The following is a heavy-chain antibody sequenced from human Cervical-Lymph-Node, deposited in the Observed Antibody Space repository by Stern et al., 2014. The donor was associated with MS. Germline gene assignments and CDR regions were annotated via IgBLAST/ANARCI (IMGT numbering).Heavy chain of an antibody. CDR2: VDWDDEK. Sequence: QVTLRESGPTLVKPSQTLTLTCTFSGFSLRTTGMSVTWVRQPPGKALEWLALVDWDDEKYFSTSLKTRLTISRATSNNQVFLTMANMTPADTATYFCARIDGNYGSGSFLNFDSWGQGILVTVSS. J-gene: IGHJ4*02. CDR3: ARIDGNYGSGSFLNFDS. V-gene: IGHV2-70*20. CDR1: GFSLRTTGMS. D-gene: IGHD3-10*01.